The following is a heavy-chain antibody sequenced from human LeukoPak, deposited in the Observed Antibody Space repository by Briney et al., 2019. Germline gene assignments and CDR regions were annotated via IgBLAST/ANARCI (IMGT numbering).Heavy chain of an antibody. V-gene: IGHV3-23*01. CDR3: TKTTTGYSSGQYPGWPADH. D-gene: IGHD3-22*01. CDR2: IFGSGGSA. J-gene: IGHJ4*02. Sequence: GGSLRLSCTASGFTFNNYAMYWVRQAPRKGLEWVAGIFGSGGSAPYADSVKGRFTSSRDNSKNTVYLQMDSLRGEDTALYYCTKTTTGYSSGQYPGWPADHWGQGALVTVSS. CDR1: GFTFNNYA.